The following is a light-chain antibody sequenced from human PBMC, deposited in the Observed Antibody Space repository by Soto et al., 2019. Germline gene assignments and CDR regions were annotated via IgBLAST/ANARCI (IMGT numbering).Light chain of an antibody. Sequence: DIQMTQSPSSLSASVGDRVTITCRASQGIGNDLGWFQQKPGKAPKRLIYAASILESGVPSRFSGSGSGTEFTLTISNLQPDDFATYYCQQYNDYYSFGQGTKLEIK. CDR3: QQYNDYYS. CDR2: AAS. V-gene: IGKV1-17*02. J-gene: IGKJ2*03. CDR1: QGIGND.